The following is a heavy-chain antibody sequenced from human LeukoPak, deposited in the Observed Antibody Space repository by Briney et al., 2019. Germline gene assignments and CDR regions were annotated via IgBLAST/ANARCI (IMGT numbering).Heavy chain of an antibody. V-gene: IGHV3-20*04. CDR1: GFTFDDYG. CDR2: INSRGGSI. CDR3: ARVHYNDSSGYPFDY. J-gene: IGHJ4*02. D-gene: IGHD3-22*01. Sequence: GGSLRLSCAASGFTFDDYGMNWVRQAPGKGLEWVSRINSRGGSIAYVDSVKGRFTISRDNAKNSVSLQMNSLRAEDTAVYYCARVHYNDSSGYPFDYWGQGTLVTVSS.